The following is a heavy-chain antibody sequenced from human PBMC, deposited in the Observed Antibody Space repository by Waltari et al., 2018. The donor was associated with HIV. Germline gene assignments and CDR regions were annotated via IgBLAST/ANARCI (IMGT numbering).Heavy chain of an antibody. Sequence: QLQLVQSGADVKTPGASVKVSCKTSEYTFFYIHWLRQAPGHGLQWMGWVDPKSGSARASEQFQGRVTMPKDSSTSSLFMELSSLKYDDTAVYYCARDVGSGPHVFDIWCQGTMVSVSS. CDR1: EYTFFY. V-gene: IGHV1-2*02. CDR3: ARDVGSGPHVFDI. CDR2: VDPKSGSA. D-gene: IGHD2-15*01. J-gene: IGHJ3*02.